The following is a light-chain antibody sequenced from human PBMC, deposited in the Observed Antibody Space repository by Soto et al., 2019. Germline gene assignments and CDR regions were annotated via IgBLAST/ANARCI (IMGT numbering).Light chain of an antibody. Sequence: EIVLTQSPGTLSLSPGERATLSCRASQSINNYLAWYQQKPGQAPRLLIYDTFNRDIGIPARFSGSGSGTVFTLTISSLEPEDFAVYYCQQRRTWPITFGQGTRLEIK. J-gene: IGKJ5*01. CDR2: DTF. CDR1: QSINNY. CDR3: QQRRTWPIT. V-gene: IGKV3-11*01.